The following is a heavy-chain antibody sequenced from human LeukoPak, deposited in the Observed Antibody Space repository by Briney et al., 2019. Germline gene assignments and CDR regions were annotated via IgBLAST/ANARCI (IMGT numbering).Heavy chain of an antibody. Sequence: TGGSLRLSCAASGFTFSGSAMHWVRQASGKGLEWVGRIRSKANSYATAYAASVKGRFTISRDDSKNTAYLQMNSLKTEDTAVYYCTRPPLSSTSLPPYYYGMDVWGQGTTVTVSS. CDR3: TRPPLSSTSLPPYYYGMDV. V-gene: IGHV3-73*01. CDR2: IRSKANSYAT. CDR1: GFTFSGSA. J-gene: IGHJ6*02. D-gene: IGHD2-2*01.